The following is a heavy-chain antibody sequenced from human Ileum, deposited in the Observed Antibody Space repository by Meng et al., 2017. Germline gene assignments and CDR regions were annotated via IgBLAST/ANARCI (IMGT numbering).Heavy chain of an antibody. CDR3: ARDRLPGDYRGLHV. Sequence: SETLSLTCTVSGGSISTYYWSWIRQPPGKGLEWIGYIYDSGSTNYNPSLKSRVTITVDTSKNQFSLKLRSVSAADTAVYYCARDRLPGDYRGLHVWGQGTTVTVSS. J-gene: IGHJ6*02. CDR1: GGSISTYY. CDR2: IYDSGST. V-gene: IGHV4-59*01. D-gene: IGHD3-10*01.